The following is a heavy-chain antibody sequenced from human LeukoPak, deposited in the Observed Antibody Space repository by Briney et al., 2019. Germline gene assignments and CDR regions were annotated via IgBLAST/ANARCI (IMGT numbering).Heavy chain of an antibody. D-gene: IGHD6-19*01. CDR2: INPNSGNT. CDR1: GYTFTGYY. Sequence: ASVKVSCKASGYTFTGYYMHWVRQAPGQGLEWMGWINPNSGNTGYAQKFQGRVTITRNTSISTAYMELSSLRSEDTAVYYCARVSIAVAGIDYWGQGTLVTVSS. CDR3: ARVSIAVAGIDY. V-gene: IGHV1-8*03. J-gene: IGHJ4*02.